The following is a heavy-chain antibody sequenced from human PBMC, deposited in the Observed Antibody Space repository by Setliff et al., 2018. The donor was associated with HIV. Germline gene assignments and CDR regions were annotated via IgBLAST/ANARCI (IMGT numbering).Heavy chain of an antibody. V-gene: IGHV4-59*11. D-gene: IGHD3-3*01. CDR3: ARDPTNYNFWSGYRVEGYGMDA. CDR2: IDHSGRI. CDR1: GDSINSHS. J-gene: IGHJ6*02. Sequence: SETLSLTCNVSGDSINSHSWTWIRQPPGKGLEWIGSIDHSGRIDKKTSLKSRLRMSIDTSKNQFSLKLSSVTAADTAVYYCARDPTNYNFWSGYRVEGYGMDAWGQGTTVTVSS.